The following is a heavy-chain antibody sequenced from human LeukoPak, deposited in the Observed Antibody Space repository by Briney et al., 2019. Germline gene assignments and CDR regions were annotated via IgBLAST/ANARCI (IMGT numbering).Heavy chain of an antibody. J-gene: IGHJ3*02. Sequence: SETLSLTCTVSGGSISSYYWSWIRQPAGKGLEWIGRIYSSGSTNYNPSLKSRVTMSVDTSKNHFSLKLSSVTAADAAVYYCARDRSSGFAFDIWGQGTMVTVSS. CDR3: ARDRSSGFAFDI. CDR1: GGSISSYY. D-gene: IGHD3-10*01. V-gene: IGHV4-4*07. CDR2: IYSSGST.